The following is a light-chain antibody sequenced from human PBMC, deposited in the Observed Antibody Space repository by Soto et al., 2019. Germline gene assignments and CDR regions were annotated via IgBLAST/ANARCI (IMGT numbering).Light chain of an antibody. CDR2: DAS. CDR1: QSISSW. V-gene: IGKV1-5*01. CDR3: QQYNSYPIT. Sequence: DMQMTQSPSTLSASVGDRVTITCRASQSISSWLAWYQQKPGKAPKLLIYDASNLESGVPSRFSGSGSGTEFTLTISSLQPDDFATYYCQQYNSYPITFGQGTRLEMK. J-gene: IGKJ5*01.